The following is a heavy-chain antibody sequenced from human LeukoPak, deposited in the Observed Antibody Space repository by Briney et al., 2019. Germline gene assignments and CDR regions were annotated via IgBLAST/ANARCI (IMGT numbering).Heavy chain of an antibody. CDR3: ARGRYDFWSGYYHMYYFDY. V-gene: IGHV4-34*01. J-gene: IGHJ4*02. CDR1: GGSFRGYY. CDR2: INHSGST. Sequence: SDTLSLTCAVYGGSFRGYYWIWIRQPPGKGLEGIGEINHSGSTNYNPSLKNRVTISVDTSKNQSSLTLSSVTAEDTGVYYCARGRYDFWSGYYHMYYFDYWGQGTLVTVSS. D-gene: IGHD3-3*01.